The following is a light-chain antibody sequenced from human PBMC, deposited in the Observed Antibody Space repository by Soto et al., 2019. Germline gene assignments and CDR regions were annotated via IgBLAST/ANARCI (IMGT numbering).Light chain of an antibody. CDR3: CSYAGSSTFV. J-gene: IGLJ2*01. Sequence: QSALTQPASVSGSPGQSITISCTGTSSDVGSYNLVSWYQQHPGKAPKLMIYEVSKRPSGVSNRFSGSKSGNTASLTISGLQAEDEADYYCCSYAGSSTFVFGGGPKVTVL. CDR1: SSDVGSYNL. V-gene: IGLV2-23*02. CDR2: EVS.